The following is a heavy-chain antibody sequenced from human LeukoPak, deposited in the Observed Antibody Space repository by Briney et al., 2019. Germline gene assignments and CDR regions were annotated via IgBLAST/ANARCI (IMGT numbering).Heavy chain of an antibody. CDR3: ARESGVGPFDY. CDR1: GFTFSSYA. CDR2: ISGGGGAT. Sequence: GSLRLSCAASGFTFSSYAMSWVRQAPGKGLEWVLAISGGGGATFYADSVKGRFTISRDNSKNTLYLQMNSLRAEDTAVYYCARESGVGPFDYWGQGTLVTVSS. J-gene: IGHJ4*02. D-gene: IGHD3-3*01. V-gene: IGHV3-23*01.